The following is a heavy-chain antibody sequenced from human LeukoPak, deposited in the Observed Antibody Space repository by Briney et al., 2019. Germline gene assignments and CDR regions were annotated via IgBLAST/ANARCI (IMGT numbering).Heavy chain of an antibody. CDR1: GYTFTSYD. J-gene: IGHJ5*02. D-gene: IGHD6-19*01. CDR3: ARGVPKWLARGVHWSDP. V-gene: IGHV1-8*01. Sequence: GASVKVSCKASGYTFTSYDINWVRQATGQGLEWMGWMNPNSGNTGYAQKFQGRVTMTRNTSISTAYMELSSLRSEDTAVYYCARGVPKWLARGVHWSDPWGQGTLVTVSS. CDR2: MNPNSGNT.